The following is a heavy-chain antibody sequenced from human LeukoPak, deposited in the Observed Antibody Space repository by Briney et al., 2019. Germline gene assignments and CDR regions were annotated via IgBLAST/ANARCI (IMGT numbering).Heavy chain of an antibody. CDR1: GGSFSSYY. J-gene: IGHJ4*02. CDR2: IYYSGST. D-gene: IGHD1-20*01. CDR3: ARDLAHNSRGHDY. Sequence: PSESLSLTCAVYGGSFSSYYWGWIRQPPGKGLEWIGSIYYSGSTYYNPSLKSRVTISVDTSKNQFSLKLSSVTAADTAVYYCARDLAHNSRGHDYWGQGTLVTVSS. V-gene: IGHV4-39*07.